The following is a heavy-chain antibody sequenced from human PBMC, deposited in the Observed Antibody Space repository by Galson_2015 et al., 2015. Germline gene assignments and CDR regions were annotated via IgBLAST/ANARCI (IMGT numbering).Heavy chain of an antibody. CDR2: ISYDGSNK. V-gene: IGHV3-30*18. CDR3: AKESRDGYNSLDY. D-gene: IGHD5-24*01. Sequence: SLRLSCAASGFTFSSYGMHWVRQAPGKGLEWVAVISYDGSNKYYADSVKGRFTISRDNSKNTLYLQMNSLRAEDTAVYYCAKESRDGYNSLDYWGQGTLVTVSS. J-gene: IGHJ4*02. CDR1: GFTFSSYG.